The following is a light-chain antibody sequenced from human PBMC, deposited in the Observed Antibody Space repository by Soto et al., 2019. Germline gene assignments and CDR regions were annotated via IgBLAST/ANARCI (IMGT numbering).Light chain of an antibody. V-gene: IGKV3-20*01. J-gene: IGKJ1*01. Sequence: EIVLTQSPGTLSLSPGEGATLSCRASQNVANSLAWFQQKPGQAPRRLIYDASTRATGIPDRFSGSGSGTDFTLTISRLEPEDVAVYYCLQYGASLWTFGQGTKVEIK. CDR2: DAS. CDR3: LQYGASLWT. CDR1: QNVANS.